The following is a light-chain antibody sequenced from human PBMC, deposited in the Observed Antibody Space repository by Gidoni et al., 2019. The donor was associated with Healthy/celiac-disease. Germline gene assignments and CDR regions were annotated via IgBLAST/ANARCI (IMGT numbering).Light chain of an antibody. CDR3: QKYNSAPPD. CDR2: AAS. J-gene: IGKJ3*01. Sequence: DIQMTQSPSSLSASVGDRVTITCRASQCISNYLAWYQQKPGKVPKLLIYAASTLQSGVPSRFSGSGSGTDFNLTISSLQPEDVATYYCQKYNSAPPDFGPGTKVDIK. CDR1: QCISNY. V-gene: IGKV1-27*01.